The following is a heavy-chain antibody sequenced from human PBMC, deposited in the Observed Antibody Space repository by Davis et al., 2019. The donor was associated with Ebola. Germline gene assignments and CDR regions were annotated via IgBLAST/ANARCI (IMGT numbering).Heavy chain of an antibody. Sequence: GGSLRLSCAASGFTFSSYEFNWVRQAPGKGLEWVSCTHGTGGASFYSDSVKGRFTISRDDSKNTLYLQMNSLRAEDTAVYYCARDRGSGWFHFDYWGQGTLVTVSS. CDR2: THGTGGAS. CDR1: GFTFSSYE. V-gene: IGHV3-48*03. CDR3: ARDRGSGWFHFDY. J-gene: IGHJ4*02. D-gene: IGHD6-19*01.